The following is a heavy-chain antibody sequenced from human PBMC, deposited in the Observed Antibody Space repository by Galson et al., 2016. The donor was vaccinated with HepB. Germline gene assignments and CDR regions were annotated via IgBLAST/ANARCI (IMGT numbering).Heavy chain of an antibody. D-gene: IGHD2-2*01. CDR2: ISASGGTT. CDR3: AKEGLGAAMFYFDY. V-gene: IGHV3-43*02. CDR1: GFNFYKYA. J-gene: IGHJ4*02. Sequence: SLRLSCAASGFNFYKYAMNWVRQAPGKGLEWVSTISASGGTTYYADSVKGRFTISRDNSKNSLYLQMNSLRTEDTALYYCAKEGLGAAMFYFDYWGQGTLVTVSS.